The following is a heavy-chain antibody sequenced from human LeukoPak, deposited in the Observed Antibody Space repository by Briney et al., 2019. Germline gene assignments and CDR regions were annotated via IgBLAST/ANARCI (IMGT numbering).Heavy chain of an antibody. Sequence: PSETLSLTCTVSGGSISSGGYYWSWIRQHPGKGREWIGYIYYSGSTYYNPSLKSRVTISVDTSKNQFSLKLSSVTAADTAVYYCARSLIDVHTPMGDAFDIWGQGTMVTVSS. D-gene: IGHD5-18*01. CDR2: IYYSGST. V-gene: IGHV4-31*03. CDR3: ARSLIDVHTPMGDAFDI. CDR1: GGSISSGGYY. J-gene: IGHJ3*02.